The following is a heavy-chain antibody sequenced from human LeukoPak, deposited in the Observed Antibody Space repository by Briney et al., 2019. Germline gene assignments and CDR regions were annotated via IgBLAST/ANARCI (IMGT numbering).Heavy chain of an antibody. D-gene: IGHD5-18*01. CDR2: IYTSGST. Sequence: SETLSLTCTVSGGSISSYYWSWIRQPPGKGLEWIGYIYTSGSTNYNPSLKSRVTISVDTSKNQFSLKLSSVTAADTAVYYCARTAMVTGYYYYGMDVWGQGTTVTVSS. V-gene: IGHV4-4*09. CDR3: ARTAMVTGYYYYGMDV. CDR1: GGSISSYY. J-gene: IGHJ6*02.